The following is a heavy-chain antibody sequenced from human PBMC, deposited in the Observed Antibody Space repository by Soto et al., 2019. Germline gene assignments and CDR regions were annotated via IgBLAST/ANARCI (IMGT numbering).Heavy chain of an antibody. J-gene: IGHJ5*02. Sequence: EVQLSESGGDLRQPGGSLRLSCAASGFTFSNYAMTWVRQTPGKGLEWVSGISGSGGLKYYADSVQARFTVSRDNSKNILYLQMDNLRDADTALYYCAREVGAPSGWLDPWGQGTQVTVSS. D-gene: IGHD1-26*01. CDR1: GFTFSNYA. V-gene: IGHV3-23*01. CDR2: ISGSGGLK. CDR3: AREVGAPSGWLDP.